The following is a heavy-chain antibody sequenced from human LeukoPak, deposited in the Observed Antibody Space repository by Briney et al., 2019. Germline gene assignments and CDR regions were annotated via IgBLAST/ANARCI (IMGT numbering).Heavy chain of an antibody. V-gene: IGHV3-15*01. CDR3: TTDWVLRSFADY. CDR1: GFTFSNAW. Sequence: GGSLRLSCAASGFTFSNAWMIWVRQAPGKGLEWVGRIRSITDGGTIHYAAPVKGRFTISRDDSKDTAYLQMDSLTTEDTAVYYCTTDWVLRSFADYWGQGTLVTVSS. D-gene: IGHD3-9*01. J-gene: IGHJ4*02. CDR2: IRSITDGGTI.